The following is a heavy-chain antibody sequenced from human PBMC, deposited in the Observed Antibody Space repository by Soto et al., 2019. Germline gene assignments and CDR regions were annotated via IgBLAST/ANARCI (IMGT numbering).Heavy chain of an antibody. Sequence: EVQLVESGGGLVKPGGSLRLSCAASGFTFSSYSMNWVRQAPGKGLEWVSSISSSSSYIYYADSVKGRFTISRDNAKNSLYLQINSLRAEDTAVYYCASLAALCDGSCYALMDVWGKGTTVTVSS. D-gene: IGHD2-15*01. V-gene: IGHV3-21*01. CDR1: GFTFSSYS. J-gene: IGHJ6*03. CDR3: ASLAALCDGSCYALMDV. CDR2: ISSSSSYI.